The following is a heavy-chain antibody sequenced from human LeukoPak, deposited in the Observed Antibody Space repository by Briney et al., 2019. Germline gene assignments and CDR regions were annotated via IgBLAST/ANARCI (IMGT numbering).Heavy chain of an antibody. CDR1: RFTFSTYE. CDR2: ISSSASTI. D-gene: IGHD1-14*01. CDR3: ARGIGNC. Sequence: PGGSLRLSCAASRFTFSTYEMNWVRQAPGKGLEWVSYISSSASTIYYADSVKGRFTISRDNAKNSLYLEMNSLTAEDTPVYYCARGIGNCWGQGTLVTVSS. J-gene: IGHJ4*02. V-gene: IGHV3-48*03.